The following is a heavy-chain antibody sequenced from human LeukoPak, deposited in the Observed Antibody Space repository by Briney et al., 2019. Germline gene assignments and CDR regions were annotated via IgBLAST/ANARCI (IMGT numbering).Heavy chain of an antibody. D-gene: IGHD3-10*01. CDR3: ARDRATMVRDYYYYMDV. CDR1: GFTFSSYS. Sequence: GGSLRLSCAASGFTFSSYSMNWVRQAPGKGLEWVSSISSSSSYIYYADSVKGRFTISRDNAKNSLYLQMNSLRAEDTAVYYCARDRATMVRDYYYYMDVWGKGTTVTVSS. V-gene: IGHV3-21*01. J-gene: IGHJ6*03. CDR2: ISSSSSYI.